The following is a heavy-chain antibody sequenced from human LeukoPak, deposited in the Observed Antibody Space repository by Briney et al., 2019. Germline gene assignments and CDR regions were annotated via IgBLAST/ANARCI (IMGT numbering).Heavy chain of an antibody. D-gene: IGHD3-22*01. CDR1: GGSISSYY. J-gene: IGHJ4*02. Sequence: SETLSLTCTVSGGSISSYYWSWIRQPAGKGLEWIGRIYTSGSTNYNPSLKSRVTMSVDTSKNQFSLKLSSVTAADTAVYYCAREEDYYYDSSGYYYNGYDYWGQGTLVTVST. V-gene: IGHV4-4*07. CDR2: IYTSGST. CDR3: AREEDYYYDSSGYYYNGYDY.